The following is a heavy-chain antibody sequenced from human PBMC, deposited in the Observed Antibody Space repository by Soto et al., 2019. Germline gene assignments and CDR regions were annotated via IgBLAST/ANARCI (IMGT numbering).Heavy chain of an antibody. CDR3: TKVGGLYDFWSGPLHFDL. Sequence: ESGGGFVQPGRSLRLSCEGSGFIFDDFAIHWVRQAPGKGLEWVSGISWNSDSIGYADSVKGRFTISRDNAKNSLYLQMNSLRVEDTALYYCTKVGGLYDFWSGPLHFDLWGQGTLVTVSS. V-gene: IGHV3-9*01. CDR1: GFIFDDFA. J-gene: IGHJ4*02. D-gene: IGHD3-3*01. CDR2: ISWNSDSI.